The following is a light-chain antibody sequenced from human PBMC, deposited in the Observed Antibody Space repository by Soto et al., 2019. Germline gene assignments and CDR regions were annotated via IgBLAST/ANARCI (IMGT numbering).Light chain of an antibody. Sequence: DIQMTQSPSSVSASIGDRVTITCRASQDIYGLLAWYQQKPGKAPKLLIHSASNLQSGVPSRFSGSGYGTDFTLTISSLQPEDSATYYCLQAGAFPLTLGQGTSVEIK. CDR2: SAS. CDR1: QDIYGL. V-gene: IGKV1-12*01. J-gene: IGKJ1*01. CDR3: LQAGAFPLT.